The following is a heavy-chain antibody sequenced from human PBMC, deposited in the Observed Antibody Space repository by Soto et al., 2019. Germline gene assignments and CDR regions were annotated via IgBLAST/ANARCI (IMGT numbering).Heavy chain of an antibody. D-gene: IGHD2-15*01. CDR3: ARCQETLGFTS. J-gene: IGHJ5*02. CDR1: GYTSTNLD. V-gene: IGHV1-8*01. CDR2: MNPDRDT. Sequence: QVQLVQSGPEVKKPGASVKVSCKASGYTSTNLDINWMRQAAGQGLEWVGWMNPDRDTGFAEKFQGRVTLTRDHSTRTVYMELSVLSSEDTAVYYCARCQETLGFTSWGRGTPVLVSS.